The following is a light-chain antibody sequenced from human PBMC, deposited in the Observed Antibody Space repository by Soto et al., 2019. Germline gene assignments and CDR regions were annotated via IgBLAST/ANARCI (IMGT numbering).Light chain of an antibody. CDR2: DVS. CDR3: SSYTSSATLV. V-gene: IGLV2-14*03. J-gene: IGLJ3*02. Sequence: QSVLTQPASVSGSPGQSITISCTGTSSDVGGYNYVSWYQQHPGKAPKLMIYDVSYRPSGVSHRFSGSKSDNTASLTISGLQAEDEADYHCSSYTSSATLVFGGGTKLTVL. CDR1: SSDVGGYNY.